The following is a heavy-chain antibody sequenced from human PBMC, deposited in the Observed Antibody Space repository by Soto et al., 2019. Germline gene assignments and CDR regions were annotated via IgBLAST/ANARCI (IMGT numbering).Heavy chain of an antibody. CDR1: GFTFSSYS. D-gene: IGHD6-25*01. CDR2: ISSSSSYI. V-gene: IGHV3-21*01. Sequence: GGSLRLSCAASGFTFSSYSMNWVRQAPGKGLEWVSSISSSSSYIYYADSVKGRFTISRDNAKNSLYLQMNSLRAEDTAVYYCARVHGFSDAFDIWGQGTMVTVSS. CDR3: ARVHGFSDAFDI. J-gene: IGHJ3*02.